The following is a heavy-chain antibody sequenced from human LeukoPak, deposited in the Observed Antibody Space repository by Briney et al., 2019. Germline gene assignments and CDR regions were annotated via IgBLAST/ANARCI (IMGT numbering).Heavy chain of an antibody. CDR1: GFTFSSYA. V-gene: IGHV3-23*01. D-gene: IGHD2-2*01. Sequence: GGSLRLSCAASGFTFSSYAMSWVRQAPGKGLEWVSAISGSGGRTYYADSVKGRFTISRDNAKNSLYLQMNSLRAEDTAVYYCANHLACGSTSCPPFDYWGQGTLVTVSS. CDR3: ANHLACGSTSCPPFDY. CDR2: ISGSGGRT. J-gene: IGHJ4*02.